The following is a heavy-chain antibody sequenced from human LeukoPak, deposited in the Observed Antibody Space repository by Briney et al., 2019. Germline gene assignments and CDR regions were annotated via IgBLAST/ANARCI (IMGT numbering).Heavy chain of an antibody. CDR1: GFTVSSNY. D-gene: IGHD1-26*01. CDR2: IYSGGST. J-gene: IGHJ4*02. Sequence: GGSLRLSCAASGFTVSSNYMSWVRQAPGKGLEWVSVIYSGGSTYYADSVKGRFTISRDNSKNTLYLQMNSLRAEDTAVYYCAKADSGTYYGLGDYFDYWGQGTLVTVSS. V-gene: IGHV3-53*05. CDR3: AKADSGTYYGLGDYFDY.